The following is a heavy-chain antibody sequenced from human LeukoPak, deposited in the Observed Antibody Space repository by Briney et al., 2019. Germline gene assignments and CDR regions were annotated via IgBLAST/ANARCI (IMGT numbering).Heavy chain of an antibody. J-gene: IGHJ4*02. CDR2: IYYSGST. Sequence: SETLSLTCTVSGGSISSSSYYWGWIRQPPGKGLAWIGSIYYSGSTYYNPSLKSRVTISVDTSKNQFSLKLSSVTAADTAVYYCASRGGDGEDDYWGPGTLVTVSS. CDR1: GGSISSSSYY. D-gene: IGHD3-10*01. V-gene: IGHV4-39*01. CDR3: ASRGGDGEDDY.